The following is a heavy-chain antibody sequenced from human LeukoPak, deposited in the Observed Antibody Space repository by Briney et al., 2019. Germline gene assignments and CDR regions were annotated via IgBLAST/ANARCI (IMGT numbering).Heavy chain of an antibody. D-gene: IGHD1-26*01. J-gene: IGHJ5*02. CDR1: GYSFTSYW. Sequence: GESLKVSCKTSGYSFTSYWIAWVRQMPGKGLEWMGIIYPDDSDTRYSPSFKGQVTISVDKTISTVYLQWSSLKASDTAMYYCVRRGIGDFGWFDPWGQGTLVTVSS. CDR3: VRRGIGDFGWFDP. CDR2: IYPDDSDT. V-gene: IGHV5-51*01.